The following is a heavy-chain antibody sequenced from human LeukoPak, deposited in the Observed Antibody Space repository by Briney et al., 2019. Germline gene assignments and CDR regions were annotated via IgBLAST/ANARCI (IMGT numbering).Heavy chain of an antibody. CDR2: IIPIFGTA. J-gene: IGHJ4*02. V-gene: IGHV1-69*01. CDR3: ARDGPYYDILTGYYPPTD. Sequence: GSSVKVSCKASVGTFTSYAISWVRQAPGQGLEWMGGIIPIFGTANYAQKCQGRVTITADESTSTAYMELSSLRSEDTAVYYCARDGPYYDILTGYYPPTDWGQGTLVTVSS. CDR1: VGTFTSYA. D-gene: IGHD3-9*01.